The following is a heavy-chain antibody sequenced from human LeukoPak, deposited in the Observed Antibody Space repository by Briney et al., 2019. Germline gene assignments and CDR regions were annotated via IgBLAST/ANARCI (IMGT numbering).Heavy chain of an antibody. D-gene: IGHD3-16*01. Sequence: GGSLRLSCAASGFTFSSYSMNWVRQAPGKGLEWVSYISSSSSTIYYADSVKGRFTISRDNAKNSLYLQMNSLRAEDTAVYYCAKTWGDTYYYYYYMDVWGKGTTVTVSS. V-gene: IGHV3-48*01. CDR2: ISSSSSTI. CDR1: GFTFSSYS. J-gene: IGHJ6*03. CDR3: AKTWGDTYYYYYYMDV.